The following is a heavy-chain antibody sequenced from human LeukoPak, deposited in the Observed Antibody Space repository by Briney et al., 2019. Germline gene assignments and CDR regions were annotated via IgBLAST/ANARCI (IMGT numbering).Heavy chain of an antibody. Sequence: SQTLSLTCTVSGGAISSSFWSWIRQTPGKRLEWIGKIYNSGTTTYNPSLNSRVPISVSTSRNRLSLQLTSVTAADTAVYYCGKATQWLALDSWGRGTLVTVSS. CDR2: IYNSGTT. J-gene: IGHJ4*02. CDR3: GKATQWLALDS. V-gene: IGHV4-59*13. D-gene: IGHD6-19*01. CDR1: GGAISSSF.